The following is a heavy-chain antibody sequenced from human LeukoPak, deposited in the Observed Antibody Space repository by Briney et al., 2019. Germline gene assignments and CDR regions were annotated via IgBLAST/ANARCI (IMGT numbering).Heavy chain of an antibody. CDR1: GFTFSSYA. J-gene: IGHJ4*02. CDR2: ISGSGGST. D-gene: IGHD2-21*02. V-gene: IGHV3-23*01. CDR3: AKTLSYCGGDCYGDYFDY. Sequence: GGSLRLSCAASGFTFSSYAMSWVRQAPGKGLEWVSAISGSGGSTYYADSVKGRFTISRDNSKNTLYLQMNSLRAEDTAVYYCAKTLSYCGGDCYGDYFDYWGQGTLVTVSS.